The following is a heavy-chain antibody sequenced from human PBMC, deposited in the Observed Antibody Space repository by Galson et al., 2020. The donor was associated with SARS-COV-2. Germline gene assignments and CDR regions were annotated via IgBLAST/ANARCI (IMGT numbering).Heavy chain of an antibody. CDR3: ARGGEWELPYYFDY. D-gene: IGHD1-26*01. Sequence: GESLKISCAASGFTFSNYVMHWVRQAPGKGPEWVAVISSDGSNSFYADALKGRFTISRDNSKSTLYLQMNSLRAEDTAVYYCARGGEWELPYYFDYWGQGTLVTVSS. V-gene: IGHV3-30*04. CDR2: ISSDGSNS. CDR1: GFTFSNYV. J-gene: IGHJ4*02.